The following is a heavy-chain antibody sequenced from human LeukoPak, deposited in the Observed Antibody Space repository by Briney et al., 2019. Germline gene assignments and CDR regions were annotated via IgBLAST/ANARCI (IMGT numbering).Heavy chain of an antibody. CDR2: ISAYNGNT. D-gene: IGHD3-22*01. J-gene: IGHJ4*02. V-gene: IGHV1-18*01. CDR1: GYTFTSYG. Sequence: ASVKVSCKASGYTFTSYGISWVRQAPGQGLEWMGWISAYNGNTNYAQKLQGRVTMTTDTSTSTAYMELRSLRSDDTAVYYCASEMYYYDSSGYYSYGRFDYWGQGTLVTVSS. CDR3: ASEMYYYDSSGYYSYGRFDY.